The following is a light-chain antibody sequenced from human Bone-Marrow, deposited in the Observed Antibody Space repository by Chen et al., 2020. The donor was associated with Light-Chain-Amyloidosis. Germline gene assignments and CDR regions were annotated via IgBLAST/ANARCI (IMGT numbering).Light chain of an antibody. CDR3: SSYTITNTLV. Sequence: QSALTQPASVSGSPGQSITLSCTGTSSDVGGDNHVYWYQQHPDKAPKLMIYEVTNRPSWVPDRFSGSKSDNTASLTISGLQTEDEADYFCSSYTITNTLVFGSGTRVTVL. J-gene: IGLJ1*01. V-gene: IGLV2-14*01. CDR2: EVT. CDR1: SSDVGGDNH.